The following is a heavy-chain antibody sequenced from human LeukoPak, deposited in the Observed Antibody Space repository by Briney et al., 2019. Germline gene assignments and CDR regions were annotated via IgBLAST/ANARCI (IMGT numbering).Heavy chain of an antibody. CDR3: ARVGYDSSGYYYVFGY. CDR2: INSDGSST. V-gene: IGHV3-74*01. CDR1: GFTFSSHW. Sequence: GGSLRLSCAASGFTFSSHWMHWVRQAPGKGLVWVSRINSDGSSTSYADSVKGRFTISRDNAKNTLYLQMNSLRAEDTAVYYCARVGYDSSGYYYVFGYWGQGTLVTVSS. J-gene: IGHJ4*02. D-gene: IGHD3-22*01.